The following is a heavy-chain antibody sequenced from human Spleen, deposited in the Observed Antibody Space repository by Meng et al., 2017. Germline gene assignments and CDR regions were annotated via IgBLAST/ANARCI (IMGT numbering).Heavy chain of an antibody. Sequence: QVHLQESGPGLVKPSQTLSLTCTVSGGSISSGIYYWSWIRQHPGKGLEWIGYIYYSGSTYYNPSLKSRVTISVDTSKNQFSLKLSSVTAADTAVYYCARDRGSYYGGWFDPWGQGTLVTVSS. CDR3: ARDRGSYYGGWFDP. D-gene: IGHD1-26*01. CDR1: GGSISSGIYY. V-gene: IGHV4-31*03. J-gene: IGHJ5*02. CDR2: IYYSGST.